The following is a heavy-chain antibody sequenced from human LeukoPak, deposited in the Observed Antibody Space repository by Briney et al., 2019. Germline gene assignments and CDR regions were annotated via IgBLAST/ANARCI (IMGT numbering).Heavy chain of an antibody. D-gene: IGHD1-26*01. CDR2: ITGSGDNT. Sequence: GGSLRLSCAASGFTFRNYGMTWVRQAPGKGLEWVSGITGSGDNTYYADSVKGRFTISRDNSKNTLYLQMNSLRPEDTAAYYCAKVGIVGATTSAYFEYWGQGTLVTVSS. V-gene: IGHV3-23*01. J-gene: IGHJ4*02. CDR3: AKVGIVGATTSAYFEY. CDR1: GFTFRNYG.